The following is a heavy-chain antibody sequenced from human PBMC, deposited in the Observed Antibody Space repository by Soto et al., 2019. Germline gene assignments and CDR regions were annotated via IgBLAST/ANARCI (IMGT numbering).Heavy chain of an antibody. J-gene: IGHJ4*02. D-gene: IGHD4-4*01. Sequence: EVQLLESGGGLVQPGGSLRLSCAASGFTFNAYAMTCVRPAPGKGLEWVSSIGGSGGNTYYAHSVKGRFTISRDNFKNTLDLEMRGLRAEDTAVYYCAKMASDYSNALDSWGQGTLVTVSA. CDR2: IGGSGGNT. CDR3: AKMASDYSNALDS. V-gene: IGHV3-23*01. CDR1: GFTFNAYA.